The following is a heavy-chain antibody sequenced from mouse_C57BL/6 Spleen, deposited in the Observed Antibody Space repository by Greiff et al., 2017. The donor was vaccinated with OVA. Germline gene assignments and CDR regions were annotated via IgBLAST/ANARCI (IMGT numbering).Heavy chain of an antibody. Sequence: QVQLKQSGAELVRPGTSVKVSCKASGYAFTNYLIEWVKQRPGQGLEWIGVINPGSGGTNYNEKFKGKAKLTADKSSSTAYMQLSSLTSEDSAVYFCARSFITTGRFAYWGQGTLVTVSA. J-gene: IGHJ3*01. CDR1: GYAFTNYL. V-gene: IGHV1-54*01. D-gene: IGHD1-1*01. CDR3: ARSFITTGRFAY. CDR2: INPGSGGT.